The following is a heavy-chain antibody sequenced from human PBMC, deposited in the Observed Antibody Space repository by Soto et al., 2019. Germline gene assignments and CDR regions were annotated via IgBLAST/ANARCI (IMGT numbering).Heavy chain of an antibody. D-gene: IGHD2-15*01. CDR1: GFTFSSYS. Sequence: GGSLRLSCAASGFTFSSYSMNWVRQAPGKGLEWISSISSSSSYIYYADSVKGRFTISRDNAKNSLYLQMNSLRAEDTAVYYCARGSGGSSRGKDYFDYWGQGTLVTVSS. CDR2: ISSSSSYI. J-gene: IGHJ4*02. CDR3: ARGSGGSSRGKDYFDY. V-gene: IGHV3-21*01.